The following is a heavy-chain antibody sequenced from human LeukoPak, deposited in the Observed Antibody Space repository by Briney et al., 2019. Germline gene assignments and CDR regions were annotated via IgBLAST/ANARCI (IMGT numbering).Heavy chain of an antibody. D-gene: IGHD3-10*01. CDR1: GYTFTGYY. CDR3: AEDPSGFGEFEFDY. V-gene: IGHV1-2*02. CDR2: INPNSGGT. J-gene: IGHJ4*02. Sequence: VASVKVSCKASGYTFTGYYMHWVRQAPGQGLEWMGWINPNSGGTNYAQKFQGRVTMTRDTSISTAYMELSRLRSDDTAVYYCAEDPSGFGEFEFDYWAREPWSPSPQ.